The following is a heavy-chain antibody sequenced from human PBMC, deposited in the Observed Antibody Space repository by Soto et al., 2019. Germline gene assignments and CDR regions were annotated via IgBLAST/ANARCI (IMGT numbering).Heavy chain of an antibody. J-gene: IGHJ1*01. Sequence: SETLSLTCTVSGGSISSGGYYWSWIRQHPGKGLEWIGYIYYSGSTYYNPSLKSRVTISVDTSKNQFSLKLSSVTAADTAVYYCARGGYCSGGSCYSLNEYFQHWGQGTLVTVS. CDR2: IYYSGST. CDR3: ARGGYCSGGSCYSLNEYFQH. V-gene: IGHV4-31*03. D-gene: IGHD2-15*01. CDR1: GGSISSGGYY.